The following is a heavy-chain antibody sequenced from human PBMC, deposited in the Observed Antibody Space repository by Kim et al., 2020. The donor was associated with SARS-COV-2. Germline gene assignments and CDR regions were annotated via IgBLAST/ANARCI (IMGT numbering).Heavy chain of an antibody. CDR1: GFTFSSYA. D-gene: IGHD3-16*01. CDR3: ARVRGGGYDDNNYFDY. CDR2: ISYDGSNK. J-gene: IGHJ4*02. Sequence: GGSLRLSCAASGFTFSSYAMHWVRQAPGKGLEWVAVISYDGSNKYYADSVKGRFTISRDNSKNTLYLQMNSLRAEDTAVYYCARVRGGGYDDNNYFDYWGQGTLVTVSS. V-gene: IGHV3-30-3*01.